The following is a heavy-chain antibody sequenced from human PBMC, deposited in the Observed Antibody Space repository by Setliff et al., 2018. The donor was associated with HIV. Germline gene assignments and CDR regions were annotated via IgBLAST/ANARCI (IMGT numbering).Heavy chain of an antibody. CDR2: IYTSGST. CDR3: ASHSGGWNYYLDY. D-gene: IGHD6-19*01. Sequence: PSETLSLTCTVSGGSVSSGSYYWNWIRQPAGKGLEWIGRIYTSGSTNYNPSLKSRVTISVDTSKNQFSLKLDSVTATDTAVYYCASHSGGWNYYLDYWGQGTLVTVSS. V-gene: IGHV4-61*02. CDR1: GGSVSSGSYY. J-gene: IGHJ4*02.